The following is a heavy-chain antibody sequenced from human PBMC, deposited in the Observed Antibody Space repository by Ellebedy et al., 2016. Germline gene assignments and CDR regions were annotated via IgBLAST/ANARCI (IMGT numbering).Heavy chain of an antibody. Sequence: GESLKISCAVSGFTVSNDFMSWVRQAPDKRLEWVSIIYTEGNTYYADSVKGRFTISRDSSTNTLFLQMNSLRAEDTAVYYCAKDEAYCGGDCYLGHCDYWGQGTLVTVSS. CDR3: AKDEAYCGGDCYLGHCDY. J-gene: IGHJ4*02. D-gene: IGHD2-21*02. V-gene: IGHV3-66*01. CDR2: IYTEGNT. CDR1: GFTVSNDF.